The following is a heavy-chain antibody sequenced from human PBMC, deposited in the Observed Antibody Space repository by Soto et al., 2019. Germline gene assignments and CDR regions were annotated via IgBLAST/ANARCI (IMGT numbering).Heavy chain of an antibody. V-gene: IGHV4-34*01. CDR2: INHSGST. CDR1: GGSFSGYY. D-gene: IGHD3-10*01. CDR3: ARESYYGSGRNY. J-gene: IGHJ4*02. Sequence: QVQLQQWGAGLLKPSETLSLTCAVYGGSFSGYYWSWIRQPPGKGLEWIGEINHSGSTNYNPSLKSRVTISVDTSKIQFSLKLSSVTAADTAVYYCARESYYGSGRNYWGQGTLVTVSS.